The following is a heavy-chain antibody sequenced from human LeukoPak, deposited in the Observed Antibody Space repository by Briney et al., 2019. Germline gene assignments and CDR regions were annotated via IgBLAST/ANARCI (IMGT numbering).Heavy chain of an antibody. CDR1: GGSFSGYY. V-gene: IGHV4-34*01. CDR2: INHSGST. D-gene: IGHD3-22*01. Sequence: PSETLSLTCAVYGGSFSGYYWSWIRQPPGKGLEWIGEINHSGSTNYNPSLKSRVTISVDTSENQFSLKLSSVTAADTAVYYCARANSSGFYPDMGDFDYWGQGTLVTVSS. J-gene: IGHJ4*02. CDR3: ARANSSGFYPDMGDFDY.